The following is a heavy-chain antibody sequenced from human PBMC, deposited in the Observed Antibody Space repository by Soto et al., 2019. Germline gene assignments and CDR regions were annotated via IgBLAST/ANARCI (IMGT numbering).Heavy chain of an antibody. CDR1: GFSLTTSGVG. V-gene: IGHV2-5*02. J-gene: IGHJ4*02. D-gene: IGHD3-3*01. CDR2: IYWDDDK. Sequence: QITLNESGPPVVKPTETLTLTCTFSGFSLTTSGVGVGWVRQSPGKAPEWLAFIYWDDDKRYSTSLKSRPTITKDTSKNQVVLTMANVDPADTATYYCAHRVLRAVFGLVTTTAIYFDFWGQGTPVVVSS. CDR3: AHRVLRAVFGLVTTTAIYFDF.